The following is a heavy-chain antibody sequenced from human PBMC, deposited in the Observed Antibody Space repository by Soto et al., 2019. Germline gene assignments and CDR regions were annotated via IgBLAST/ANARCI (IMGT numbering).Heavy chain of an antibody. Sequence: EVHLVQSGAEMKKPGESLKISCEGSGYTFTNYWIGWVRQMPGKGLEWMGIIYPGDSDTRYSPSFQGQVTFSADKSTSSADPQWSSLKASATAIYFCARRSRGNWAFDYWGQGALGTVSS. CDR3: ARRSRGNWAFDY. V-gene: IGHV5-51*03. CDR2: IYPGDSDT. D-gene: IGHD3-16*01. CDR1: GYTFTNYW. J-gene: IGHJ4*02.